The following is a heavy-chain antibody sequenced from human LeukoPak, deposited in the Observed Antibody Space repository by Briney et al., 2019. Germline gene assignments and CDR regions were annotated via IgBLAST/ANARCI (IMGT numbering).Heavy chain of an antibody. CDR1: GFTFSSYS. CDR3: ARDPTMVVVGIPYEGY. V-gene: IGHV3-21*01. J-gene: IGHJ4*02. D-gene: IGHD3-22*01. Sequence: AGGSLRLSCAASGFTFSSYSMNWVRQAPGKGLEWVSSISSSSSYIYYVDSVKGRFTISRDNAKNSLYLQMNSLRAEDTAVYYCARDPTMVVVGIPYEGYWGQGTLVTVSS. CDR2: ISSSSSYI.